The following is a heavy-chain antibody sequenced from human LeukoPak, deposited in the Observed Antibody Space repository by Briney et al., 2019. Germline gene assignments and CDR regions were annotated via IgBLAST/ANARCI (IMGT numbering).Heavy chain of an antibody. CDR2: INNDGSST. Sequence: SGGSLRLSCGASGFTFSSYWMHWVRQAPGKGLVWVSRINNDGSSTSYADSVQGRFTISRDNAKNSLYLQMNSLRAEDTAVYYCARGGPGAATFDYWGQGTLVTVSS. J-gene: IGHJ4*02. V-gene: IGHV3-74*01. CDR3: ARGGPGAATFDY. CDR1: GFTFSSYW. D-gene: IGHD6-25*01.